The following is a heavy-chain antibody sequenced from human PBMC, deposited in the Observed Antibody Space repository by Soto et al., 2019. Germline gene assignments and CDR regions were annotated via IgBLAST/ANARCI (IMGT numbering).Heavy chain of an antibody. CDR1: GYSFTIYW. CDR3: ARHYFYDSSGKRTYYFDY. V-gene: IGHV5-51*01. Sequence: PGESLKISCNGSGYSFTIYWIGWVRQMPGKGLEWMGIIYPGDSDTRYSPSFQGQVTISADKSISTAYLQWSSLKASDTAMYYCARHYFYDSSGKRTYYFDYWGQGTLVTVSS. J-gene: IGHJ4*02. CDR2: IYPGDSDT. D-gene: IGHD3-22*01.